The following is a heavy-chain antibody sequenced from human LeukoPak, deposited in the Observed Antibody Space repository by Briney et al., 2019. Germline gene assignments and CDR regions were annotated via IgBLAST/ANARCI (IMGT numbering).Heavy chain of an antibody. CDR2: INSDGSST. CDR3: ARAGYYDFWSGYYTRYAFDT. CDR1: GFTFSSYW. Sequence: PGGSLRLSCAASGFTFSSYWMHWVRQAPGTGLVWVSRINSDGSSTSYADSVKGRFTISRDNAKNTLYLQMNSLRAEDTAVYYCARAGYYDFWSGYYTRYAFDTWGQGTMATVSS. D-gene: IGHD3-3*01. V-gene: IGHV3-74*01. J-gene: IGHJ3*02.